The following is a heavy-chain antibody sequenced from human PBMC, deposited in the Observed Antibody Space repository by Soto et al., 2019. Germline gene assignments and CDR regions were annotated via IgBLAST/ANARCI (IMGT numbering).Heavy chain of an antibody. J-gene: IGHJ4*02. V-gene: IGHV3-64D*08. Sequence: PGGSLRLSCSASGFTFSGHTMYWVRQAPGKGLEYVSAIGPNGGGAYYADSVKGRFTISRDNSENTLYLQMSSLRPEDTAPYYCVSWIFEHFDLWGQGTLVTVSS. CDR3: VSWIFEHFDL. D-gene: IGHD2-2*03. CDR2: IGPNGGGA. CDR1: GFTFSGHT.